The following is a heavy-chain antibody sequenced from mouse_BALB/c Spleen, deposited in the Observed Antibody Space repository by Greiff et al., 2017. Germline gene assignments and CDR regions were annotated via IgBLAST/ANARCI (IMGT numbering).Heavy chain of an antibody. Sequence: QVHVKQSGPQLVRPGASVKISCKASGYSFTSYWMHWVKQRPGQGLEWIGMIDPSDSETRLNQKFKDKATLTVDKSSSTAYMQLSSPTSEDSAVYYCAYYYGSSPYAMDYWGQGTSVTVSS. CDR3: AYYYGSSPYAMDY. CDR2: IDPSDSET. J-gene: IGHJ4*01. V-gene: IGHV1-74*01. CDR1: GYSFTSYW. D-gene: IGHD1-1*01.